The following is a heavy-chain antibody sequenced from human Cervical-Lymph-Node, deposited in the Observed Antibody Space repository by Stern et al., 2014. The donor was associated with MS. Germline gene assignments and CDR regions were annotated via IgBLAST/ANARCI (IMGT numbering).Heavy chain of an antibody. V-gene: IGHV3-30*09. CDR2: ISHDGSNK. CDR3: VRTESFYYYDGMDV. CDR1: GSTFSKYA. J-gene: IGHJ6*02. Sequence: VQLEESGGGVVPPGRSLRLSCADSGSTFSKYAMHWVRQAPGKGLEWVAVISHDGSNKQYGDSVKGRLAISRDNSRNTLSLEIYSLRAEDTAVYYCVRTESFYYYDGMDVWGHGTTVIVSS.